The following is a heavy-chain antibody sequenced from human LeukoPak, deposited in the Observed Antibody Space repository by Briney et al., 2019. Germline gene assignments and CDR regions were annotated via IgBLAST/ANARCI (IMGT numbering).Heavy chain of an antibody. J-gene: IGHJ5*02. D-gene: IGHD3-10*01. CDR3: VRGRGSYGWFDP. Sequence: RGSLRLSCAASGFTSSSYWMHWVRQVPGKGLVWVSRISGDGTARNYADSVKGRFTISRDDAKNTVDLQMNSLRGEDTAVYYCVRGRGSYGWFDPWGQGTLVTVSS. V-gene: IGHV3-74*01. CDR2: ISGDGTAR. CDR1: GFTSSSYW.